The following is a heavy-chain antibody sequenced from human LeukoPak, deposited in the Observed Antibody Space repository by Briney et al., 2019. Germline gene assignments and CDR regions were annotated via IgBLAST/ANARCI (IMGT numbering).Heavy chain of an antibody. CDR2: INPNSGGT. Sequence: PGASVKVSCKASGYTFTSYGISWVRQAPGQGLEWMGWINPNSGGTNYAQKFQGRVTMTRDTSISTAYMELSRLRSDDTAVYYCARDEYDSSGYYSWFDPWGQGTLVTVSS. D-gene: IGHD3-22*01. J-gene: IGHJ5*02. CDR1: GYTFTSYG. V-gene: IGHV1-2*02. CDR3: ARDEYDSSGYYSWFDP.